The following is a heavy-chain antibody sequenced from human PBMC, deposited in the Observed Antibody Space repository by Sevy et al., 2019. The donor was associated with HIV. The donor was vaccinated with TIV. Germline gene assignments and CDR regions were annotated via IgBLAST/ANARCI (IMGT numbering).Heavy chain of an antibody. CDR1: GFTFSAHA. V-gene: IGHV3-30-3*01. D-gene: IGHD6-19*01. CDR3: ARDAGYSVGWYPSND. Sequence: GGSLRLSCAASGFTFSAHAMHWVRQAPGKGLEWVAVISYDGTSQYYAYSVRGRFTISRDISRNTLYLQMNSLGAEDTAVYYCARDAGYSVGWYPSNDWGHGTLVTVSS. CDR2: ISYDGTSQ. J-gene: IGHJ4*01.